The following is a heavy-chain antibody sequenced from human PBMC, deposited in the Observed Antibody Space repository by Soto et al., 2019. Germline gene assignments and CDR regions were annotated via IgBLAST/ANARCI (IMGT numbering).Heavy chain of an antibody. CDR1: GFTFSSYW. D-gene: IGHD6-19*01. CDR3: ESGEADSSGDLIDP. V-gene: IGHV3-7*01. CDR2: IKQDGSEK. Sequence: EVQLVQSGGGLVQPGGSLRLSCAASGFTFSSYWMSWVRQAPGKGLEWVANIKQDGSEKYYVDSVKVRFTISRDNAKNSLYLQMNRLRAEDRGVYYCESGEADSSGDLIDPWGKRNMVTVSS. J-gene: IGHJ5*02.